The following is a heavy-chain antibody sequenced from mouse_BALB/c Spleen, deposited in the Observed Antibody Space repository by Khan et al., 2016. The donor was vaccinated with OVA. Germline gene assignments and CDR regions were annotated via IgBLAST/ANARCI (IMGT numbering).Heavy chain of an antibody. D-gene: IGHD2-14*01. J-gene: IGHJ3*01. CDR1: GFSLTIYG. V-gene: IGHV2-4-1*01. CDR3: ARHSYRYDFTY. Sequence: VELVESGPGLVQPSQSLSITCTVSGFSLTIYGIHWVRQSPGKGLEWLGVIWSGGRTDYNAAFISGLSITKDDSKNQVFFKVNSLQTDDTAIYYCARHSYRYDFTYWGQGTLVTVSA. CDR2: IWSGGRT.